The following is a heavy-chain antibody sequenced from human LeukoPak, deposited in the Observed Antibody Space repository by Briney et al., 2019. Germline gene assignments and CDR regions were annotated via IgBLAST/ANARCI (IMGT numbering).Heavy chain of an antibody. D-gene: IGHD6-13*01. J-gene: IGHJ4*02. V-gene: IGHV3-48*03. CDR3: ARGSGIAAAGDENFDY. CDR2: ISCSGSTI. Sequence: GGSLRLSCAASGFTFSSYEMHWVRQAPGKGLEWVSYISCSGSTIYYADSVKGRFTISRDNAKNSLYLQMNSLRAEDTAVYYCARGSGIAAAGDENFDYWGQGTLVTVSS. CDR1: GFTFSSYE.